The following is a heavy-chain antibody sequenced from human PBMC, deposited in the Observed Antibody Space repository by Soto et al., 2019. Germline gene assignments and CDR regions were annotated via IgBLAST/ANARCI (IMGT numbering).Heavy chain of an antibody. Sequence: EVQLVESGGGLIQPGGSLRLSCAASGVTVRSTYMSWVRQAPGKGLEWVSVTYSGGSTYYADSVKGRFTISRDNSKNTLSLPMNSLRAEDTAVYYCARSGYSYGPFDYWGQGTLVTVS. D-gene: IGHD5-18*01. CDR3: ARSGYSYGPFDY. CDR2: TYSGGST. V-gene: IGHV3-53*01. J-gene: IGHJ4*02. CDR1: GVTVRSTY.